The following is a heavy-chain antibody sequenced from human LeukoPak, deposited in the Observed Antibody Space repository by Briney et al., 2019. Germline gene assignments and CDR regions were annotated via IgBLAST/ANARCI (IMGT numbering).Heavy chain of an antibody. D-gene: IGHD4-17*01. V-gene: IGHV3-21*06. CDR1: GFTFKDYT. Sequence: GGSLRLSCAATGFTFKDYTMNWVRQSPGKGLQWVSYVSFGSSYISYADSLKGRFTISRDDAKSSVYLEMTSLRTDDTAVYYCARASTEYAVTDGFDTWGPGTLVTVSS. CDR3: ARASTEYAVTDGFDT. J-gene: IGHJ5*02. CDR2: VSFGSSYI.